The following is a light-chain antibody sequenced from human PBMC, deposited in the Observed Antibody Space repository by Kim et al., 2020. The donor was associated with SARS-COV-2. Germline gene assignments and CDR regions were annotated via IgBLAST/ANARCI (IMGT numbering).Light chain of an antibody. CDR3: ASWDDTLTGFWV. Sequence: QRVTIAGSGTTSNSGSNAVNWNQRLPGTNPKLLIYRDNLRPSGVPDRFSGSKSGTSATLAISDLQSEDGADYYCASWDDTLTGFWVFGGGTQLTVL. V-gene: IGLV1-44*01. CDR1: TSNSGSNA. J-gene: IGLJ3*02. CDR2: RDN.